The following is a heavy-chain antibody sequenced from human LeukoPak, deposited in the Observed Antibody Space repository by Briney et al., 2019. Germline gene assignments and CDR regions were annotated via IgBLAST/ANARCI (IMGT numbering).Heavy chain of an antibody. V-gene: IGHV4-59*12. Sequence: SETLSLTCTVSGGSISSYYWSWIRQPPGKGLEWIGYIYYSGSTNYNPSLKSRVTMSVDTSKNQFSLKLSSVTAADTAAYYCAIYSGSYYVAFDIWGQGTMVTVSS. CDR3: AIYSGSYYVAFDI. D-gene: IGHD1-26*01. CDR1: GGSISSYY. J-gene: IGHJ3*02. CDR2: IYYSGST.